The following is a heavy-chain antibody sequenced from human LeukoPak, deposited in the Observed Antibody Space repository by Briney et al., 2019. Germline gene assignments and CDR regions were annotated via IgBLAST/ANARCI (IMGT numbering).Heavy chain of an antibody. J-gene: IGHJ4*02. CDR2: ISGSGGST. V-gene: IGHV3-23*01. D-gene: IGHD3-22*01. CDR1: GFTFSSYD. CDR3: ANHGSYYYDSSGYYWD. Sequence: AGSLRLSCAASGFTFSSYDMSWVRQPPGKGLEWVSAISGSGGSTYYADSVKGRFTISRDNSKNSLYLQMNSLRAEDRAVYYCANHGSYYYDSSGYYWDWGQGTLVTVSS.